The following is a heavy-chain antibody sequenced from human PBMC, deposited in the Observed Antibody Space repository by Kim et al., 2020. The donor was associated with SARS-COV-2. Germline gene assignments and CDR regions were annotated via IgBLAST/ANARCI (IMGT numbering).Heavy chain of an antibody. CDR2: ISSSSSYI. Sequence: GGSLRLSCAASGFTFSSYSMNWVRQAPGKGLEWASSISSSSSYIYYADSVKGRFTISRDNAKNSLYLQMNSLRAEDTAVYYCARPGYYDSSGYYYKWYFDLWGRGTLVTVSS. D-gene: IGHD3-22*01. V-gene: IGHV3-21*01. CDR1: GFTFSSYS. CDR3: ARPGYYDSSGYYYKWYFDL. J-gene: IGHJ2*01.